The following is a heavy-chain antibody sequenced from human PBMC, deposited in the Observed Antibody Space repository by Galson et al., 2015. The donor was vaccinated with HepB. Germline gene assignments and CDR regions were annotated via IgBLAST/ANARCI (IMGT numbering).Heavy chain of an antibody. CDR3: SPTGDYDSSGYYYFAY. J-gene: IGHJ4*02. CDR1: GFTFSSYG. D-gene: IGHD3-22*01. CDR2: IRYDGSNK. Sequence: SLRLSCAASGFTFSSYGMHWVRQAPGKGLEWVAFIRYDGSNKYYADSVKGRFTISRDNSKNTLYLQMNSLRAEDTAVYYCSPTGDYDSSGYYYFAYWGQGTLVTVSS. V-gene: IGHV3-30*02.